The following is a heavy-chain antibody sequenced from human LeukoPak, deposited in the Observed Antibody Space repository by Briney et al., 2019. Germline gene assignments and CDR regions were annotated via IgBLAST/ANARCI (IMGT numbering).Heavy chain of an antibody. Sequence: GGSLRLSCAASGFTFSSYWMSWVRQAPGKGLEWVANIKQDGSEKYYVDSVKGRFTISRDNAKNSLYLQMNSLRAEDTAGYYCASKVVAATPEGYWGQGTLVTVSS. CDR2: IKQDGSEK. J-gene: IGHJ4*02. V-gene: IGHV3-7*01. CDR3: ASKVVAATPEGY. CDR1: GFTFSSYW. D-gene: IGHD2-15*01.